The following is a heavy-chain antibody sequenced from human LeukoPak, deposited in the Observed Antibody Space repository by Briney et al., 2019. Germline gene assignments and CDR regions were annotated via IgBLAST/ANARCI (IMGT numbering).Heavy chain of an antibody. J-gene: IGHJ3*02. CDR1: GFTFSSYS. Sequence: GGSLRLSCAASGFTFSSYSMNWVRQAPGNGLEWVSYISSSSSTIYYADSVKGRFTISRDNAKNSLYPQMNSLGAEDTAVYYCARGGSAFDIWGQGTMVTVSS. CDR2: ISSSSSTI. V-gene: IGHV3-48*04. CDR3: ARGGSAFDI. D-gene: IGHD3-10*01.